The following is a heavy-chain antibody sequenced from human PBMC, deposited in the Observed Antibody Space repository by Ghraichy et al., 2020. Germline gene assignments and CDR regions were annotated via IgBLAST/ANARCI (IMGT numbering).Heavy chain of an antibody. D-gene: IGHD2-15*01. V-gene: IGHV3-21*01. CDR1: GFTFSSYD. CDR2: ISTSSSYI. CDR3: ARDPGYCSGGRCFGDAFDI. J-gene: IGHJ3*02. Sequence: GESLNISCAASGFTFSSYDINWVRQAPGKGLEWVSYISTSSSYIYYADSVKGRFTISRDNAKNSLSLQMNSLRAEDTAMYYCARDPGYCSGGRCFGDAFDIWGQGTMVTVSS.